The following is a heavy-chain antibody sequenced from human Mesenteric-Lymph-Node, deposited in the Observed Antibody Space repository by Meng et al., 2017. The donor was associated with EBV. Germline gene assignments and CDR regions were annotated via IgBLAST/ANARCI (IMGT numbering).Heavy chain of an antibody. J-gene: IGHJ2*01. Sequence: QVQLVESGXGVVQPGRSLRLSCAASGFTFSGHAMHWVRQAPGKGLEWVAVISHDERNRFYADSVKGRFTISRDNSKNTLYLQMNSLSDDDTAVYYCARGATSVFDLWGRGTLVTVSS. CDR1: GFTFSGHA. V-gene: IGHV3-30*04. CDR3: ARGATSVFDL. CDR2: ISHDERNR.